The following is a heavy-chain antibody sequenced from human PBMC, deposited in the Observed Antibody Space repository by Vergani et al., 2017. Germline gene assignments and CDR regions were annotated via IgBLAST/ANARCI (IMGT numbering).Heavy chain of an antibody. V-gene: IGHV5-51*01. CDR3: ARRRSASIAARLRYGNYYYMDV. D-gene: IGHD6-6*01. J-gene: IGHJ6*03. CDR1: GYSFTSYW. CDR2: IYPGDSDT. Sequence: EVQLVQSGAEVKKPGESLKISCKGSGYSFTSYWIGWVRQMPGKGLEWMGIIYPGDSDTRYSPSFQGQVTISADNSISTAYLQWRSLTGADTAMYYCARRRSASIAARLRYGNYYYMDVWGKGTTVTVSS.